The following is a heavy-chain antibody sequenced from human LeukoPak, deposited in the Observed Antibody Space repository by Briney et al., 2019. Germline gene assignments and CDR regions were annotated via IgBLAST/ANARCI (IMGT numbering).Heavy chain of an antibody. J-gene: IGHJ6*02. CDR1: GGSISSYY. CDR2: IYYSGST. D-gene: IGHD1-20*01. Sequence: SETLSLTCTVSGGSISSYYWSWIRQPPGKGLEWIGYIYYSGSTNYNPSLKSRVTISVDTSQNQFSLKLSSVTAADTAVYYCATSLTGYYYYYGVDVWGQGTTVTVSS. CDR3: ATSLTGYYYYYGVDV. V-gene: IGHV4-59*08.